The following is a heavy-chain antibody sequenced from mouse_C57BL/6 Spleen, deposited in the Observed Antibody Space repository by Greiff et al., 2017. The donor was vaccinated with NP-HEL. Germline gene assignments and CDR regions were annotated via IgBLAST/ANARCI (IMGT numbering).Heavy chain of an antibody. CDR3: ARDRETTEGVDY. D-gene: IGHD1-1*01. Sequence: EVKLVESGGGLVKPGGSLKLSCAASGFTFSSYAMSWVRQTPEKRLEWVATISDGGSYTYYPDNVKGRFTISRDNAKTNLYLQMSHLKSEDTAMYYCARDRETTEGVDYWGQGTTLTVSS. J-gene: IGHJ2*01. V-gene: IGHV5-4*01. CDR1: GFTFSSYA. CDR2: ISDGGSYT.